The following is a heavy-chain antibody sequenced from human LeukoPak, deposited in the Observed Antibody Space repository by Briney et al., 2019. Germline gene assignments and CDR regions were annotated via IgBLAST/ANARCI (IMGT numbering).Heavy chain of an antibody. V-gene: IGHV3-33*08. J-gene: IGHJ4*02. D-gene: IGHD6-13*01. CDR2: IWYDGSNK. CDR1: GFTFSSSG. Sequence: PGRSLRLSCAASGFTFSSSGMQWVRQAPGKGLEWVAVIWYDGSNKYYADSVKGRFTISRDNSKNTLYLQMNSLRAEDTAVYYCARTNRIGSSCIDYWGQGTLVTVSS. CDR3: ARTNRIGSSCIDY.